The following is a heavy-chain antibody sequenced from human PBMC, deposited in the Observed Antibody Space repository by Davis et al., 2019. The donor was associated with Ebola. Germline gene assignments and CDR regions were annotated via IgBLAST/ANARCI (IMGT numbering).Heavy chain of an antibody. CDR1: GFTVSSNY. V-gene: IGHV3-53*05. CDR2: IFSGGST. J-gene: IGHJ4*02. Sequence: GGSLRLSCAASGFTVSSNYMSWVRQAPGKGLEWVSVIFSGGSTYYADSVKGRFTISRDNSKNTLYLQMGSLRAEDMAVYYCARVGYSYGLDYWGQGTLVTVSS. CDR3: ARVGYSYGLDY. D-gene: IGHD5-18*01.